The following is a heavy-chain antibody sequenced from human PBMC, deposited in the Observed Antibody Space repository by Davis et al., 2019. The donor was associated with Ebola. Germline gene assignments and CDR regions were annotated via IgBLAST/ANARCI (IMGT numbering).Heavy chain of an antibody. CDR2: IQHNGNT. J-gene: IGHJ4*02. CDR3: ARLRDSSGYSINYFDY. CDR1: NGSISDSY. V-gene: IGHV4-59*01. D-gene: IGHD3-22*01. Sequence: MPSETLSLTCTVSNGSISDSYWSWIRQPPGRGPEWIGYIQHNGNTHYNPSLASRVTISIHTSKNEFSLKLTSVTAADTAVYYCARLRDSSGYSINYFDYWGQGTLVTVSS.